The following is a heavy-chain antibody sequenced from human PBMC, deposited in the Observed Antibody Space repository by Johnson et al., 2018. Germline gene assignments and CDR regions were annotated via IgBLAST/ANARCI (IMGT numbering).Heavy chain of an antibody. V-gene: IGHV4-34*01. D-gene: IGHD2-2*01. J-gene: IGHJ6*02. CDR2: ITHSGSP. Sequence: QVQLQQWGAGLLKPSETLSLTCAVYGGSFSGYYWSWIRQPPGKGLEWIADITHSGSPHSNPSLTSRLTISADTSKNQFSLKLSSVTAADTAGYYCARGSYCSDTSCYRGMDVWGQGTTVTVSS. CDR3: ARGSYCSDTSCYRGMDV. CDR1: GGSFSGYY.